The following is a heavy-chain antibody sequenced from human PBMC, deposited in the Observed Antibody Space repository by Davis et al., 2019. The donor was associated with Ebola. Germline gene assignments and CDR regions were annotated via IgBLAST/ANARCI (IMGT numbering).Heavy chain of an antibody. CDR2: VYSGGTT. J-gene: IGHJ4*02. V-gene: IGHV3-66*01. CDR3: ARESYYYDSSGYYYYFDY. Sequence: GESLKISCEASGFSVTNNYMSWVRQAPGKGLEWVSVVYSGGTTDYADSVKGRFTISRDNAKNSLYLQMNSLRAEDTAVYYCARESYYYDSSGYYYYFDYWGQGTLVTVSS. CDR1: GFSVTNNY. D-gene: IGHD3-22*01.